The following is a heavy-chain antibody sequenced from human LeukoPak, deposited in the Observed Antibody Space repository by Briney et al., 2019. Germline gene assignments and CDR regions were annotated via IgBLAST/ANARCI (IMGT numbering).Heavy chain of an antibody. J-gene: IGHJ4*02. V-gene: IGHV1-69-2*01. CDR2: VDPEDGET. CDR1: GYTFTDYY. Sequence: GATVKISCKVSGYTFTDYYMHWVQQAPGKGLEWMGLVDPEDGETIYAEKFQGRVIITADTSTDTAYMELSSLRSEDTAVYYCARCHPKQQLAYFDYWGQGSLVTVSS. D-gene: IGHD6-13*01. CDR3: ARCHPKQQLAYFDY.